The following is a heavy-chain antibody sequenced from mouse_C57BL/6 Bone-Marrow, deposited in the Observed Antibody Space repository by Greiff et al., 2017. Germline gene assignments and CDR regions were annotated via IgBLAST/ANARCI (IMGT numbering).Heavy chain of an antibody. CDR1: GFTFSDYY. J-gene: IGHJ4*01. CDR3: ARDFPTVGMDY. Sequence: DVKLVESEGGLVQPGSSMKLSCTASGFTFSDYYMAWVRQVPEKGLEWVANINYDGSSTYYLDSLKSRFIISRDNAKNILYLQMSSLKSEDTATYYCARDFPTVGMDYWGQGTSVTVSS. V-gene: IGHV5-16*01. CDR2: INYDGSST. D-gene: IGHD4-1*02.